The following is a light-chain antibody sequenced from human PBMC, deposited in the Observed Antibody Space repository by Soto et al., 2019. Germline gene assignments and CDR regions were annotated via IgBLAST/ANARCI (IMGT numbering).Light chain of an antibody. CDR1: ASDLGAYKY. CDR3: SSYTNTSTLV. CDR2: EVS. Sequence: QSALTQPASVSGSPGQSITISCTGTASDLGAYKYVAWYQQHPDKAPKLILYEVSRRPSGVSNRFSGSKSGNTASLTISGLLAEDEADYSWSSYTNTSTLVFGTGTKLTVL. J-gene: IGLJ1*01. V-gene: IGLV2-14*03.